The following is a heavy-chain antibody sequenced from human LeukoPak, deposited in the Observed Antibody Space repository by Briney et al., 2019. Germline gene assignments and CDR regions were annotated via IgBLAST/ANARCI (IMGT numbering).Heavy chain of an antibody. D-gene: IGHD3-22*01. CDR2: IWYDGSNK. CDR3: AGPRDSSGYYGN. Sequence: WGSLRLSCAASGFTFSSYGMHWVRQAPGKGLEWVAVIWYDGSNKYYADSVKGRFTISRDNSKNTLYLQMNSLRAEDTAVYYCAGPRDSSGYYGNWGQGTLVTVSS. J-gene: IGHJ4*02. V-gene: IGHV3-33*01. CDR1: GFTFSSYG.